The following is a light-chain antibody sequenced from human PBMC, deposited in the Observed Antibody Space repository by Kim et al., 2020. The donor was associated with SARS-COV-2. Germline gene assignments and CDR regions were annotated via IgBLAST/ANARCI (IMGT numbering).Light chain of an antibody. V-gene: IGKV1-39*01. Sequence: DIQMTQSPSSLSASIGDRVTITCRASQSITTYLNWYQQKPGKAPKLLIFGASNLQSGVSSRFSGSGSGTHFTLTISSLQPEDFATYYCQQSSGFPWTFGQGTKVDIK. CDR1: QSITTY. J-gene: IGKJ1*01. CDR3: QQSSGFPWT. CDR2: GAS.